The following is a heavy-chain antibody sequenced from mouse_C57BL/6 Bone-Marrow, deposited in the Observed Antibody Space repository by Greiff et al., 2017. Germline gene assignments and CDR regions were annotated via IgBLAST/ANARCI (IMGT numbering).Heavy chain of an antibody. D-gene: IGHD2-3*01. CDR1: GYTFTSYG. CDR2: IYPRSGNT. Sequence: QVQLQQSGAELARPGASVKLSCTASGYTFTSYGISWVKQRTGQGLEWIGEIYPRSGNTYSNEKFKGKATLTADKSSSTAYMELRSLTSDDSAVYFCAIYAPWFAYWGQGTLVTVSA. V-gene: IGHV1-81*01. CDR3: AIYAPWFAY. J-gene: IGHJ3*01.